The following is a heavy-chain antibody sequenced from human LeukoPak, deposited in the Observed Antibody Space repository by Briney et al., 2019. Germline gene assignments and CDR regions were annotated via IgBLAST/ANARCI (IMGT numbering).Heavy chain of an antibody. J-gene: IGHJ6*03. V-gene: IGHV4-38-2*02. D-gene: IGHD6-6*01. CDR2: IYHSGST. Sequence: PSETLSLTCTVSGYSISSGYYWGWIRQPPGKGLEWIGSIYHSGSTYYNPSLKSRVTISVDTSKNQFSLKLSSVTAADTAVYYCARGSSGIAARPYYYYYYMDVWGKGTTVTVSS. CDR1: GYSISSGYY. CDR3: ARGSSGIAARPYYYYYYMDV.